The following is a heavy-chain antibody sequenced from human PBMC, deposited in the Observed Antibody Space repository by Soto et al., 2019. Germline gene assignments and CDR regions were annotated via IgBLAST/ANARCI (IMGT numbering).Heavy chain of an antibody. D-gene: IGHD3-22*01. CDR1: GFTFSDYY. V-gene: IGHV3-11*01. Sequence: GGSLRLSCAASGFTFSDYYMSWMRQAPGKGLEWVSYISSSGSTIYYADSVKGRFTISRDNAKNSLYLQMNNLRAEDTAVYYCARSHLYYDSSGYPDYWGQGTLVTVSS. J-gene: IGHJ4*02. CDR2: ISSSGSTI. CDR3: ARSHLYYDSSGYPDY.